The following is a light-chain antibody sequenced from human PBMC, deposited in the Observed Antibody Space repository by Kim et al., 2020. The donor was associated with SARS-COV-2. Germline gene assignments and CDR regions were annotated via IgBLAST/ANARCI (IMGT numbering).Light chain of an antibody. Sequence: DIQMTQSPSTLSASVGDRVTITCRASQSINSWLAWYQQKPGKAPKLLIYKASNLESGVPSRFSGSGSGTEFTLTISSLQPDDFATYYCQQYNSFPLTFGGGTKVDIK. V-gene: IGKV1-5*03. CDR2: KAS. CDR1: QSINSW. CDR3: QQYNSFPLT. J-gene: IGKJ4*01.